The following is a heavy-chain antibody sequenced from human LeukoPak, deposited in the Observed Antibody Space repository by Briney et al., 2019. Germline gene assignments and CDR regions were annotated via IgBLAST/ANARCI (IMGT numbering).Heavy chain of an antibody. CDR1: GVIFSSYA. Sequence: ASVNVSCKASGVIFSSYAITWVRQAPGQGLEWMGGIIPMFGTPNYAQKFQGRVTITADESTNTAYMELSSLTYEATAMYYCARDGDKAMVSFYDIWGQGTKVTVSS. CDR3: ARDGDKAMVSFYDI. V-gene: IGHV1-69*13. J-gene: IGHJ3*02. CDR2: IIPMFGTP. D-gene: IGHD5-18*01.